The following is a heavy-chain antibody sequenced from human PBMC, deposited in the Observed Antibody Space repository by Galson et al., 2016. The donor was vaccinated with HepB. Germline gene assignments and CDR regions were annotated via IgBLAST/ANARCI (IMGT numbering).Heavy chain of an antibody. CDR2: IKHDGSEK. CDR3: ARGLGSGWYDGFEI. D-gene: IGHD6-19*01. V-gene: IGHV3-7*05. Sequence: SLRLSCATSGFTFSTYYMPWVRQPPGKGLEWVAGIKHDGSEKYYVDSVKGRFTISRDKAKNSLYVQMDSLRAEDTAVYFCARGLGSGWYDGFEIWGQGTMVTVSS. J-gene: IGHJ3*02. CDR1: GFTFSTYY.